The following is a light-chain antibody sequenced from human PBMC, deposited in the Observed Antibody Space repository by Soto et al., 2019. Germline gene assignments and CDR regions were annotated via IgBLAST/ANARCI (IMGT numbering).Light chain of an antibody. CDR3: YQYDSSPWT. CDR1: QSVSSNY. V-gene: IGKV3-20*01. Sequence: EIVLTQSPGTLSLSPGERATLSCRASQSVSSNYLAWYQQKSGQAPRLLIYGASSRATGIPDRFSGSGSGTDFTLTISRLEPEDFAVYFCYQYDSSPWTFGQGTKVDI. CDR2: GAS. J-gene: IGKJ1*01.